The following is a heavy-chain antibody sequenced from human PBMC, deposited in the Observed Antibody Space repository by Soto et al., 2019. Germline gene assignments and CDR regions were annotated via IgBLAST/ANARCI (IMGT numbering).Heavy chain of an antibody. V-gene: IGHV5-10-1*03. Sequence: EEQLVQSGAEVKEPGESLMISCKGSGYRFSDYWISWVRQVPGKGLEWMGKIDPSDSFTTYSPSFQGRVTISVDKSINTAFLRWTGLKSSDTAMYYCANLEFTFGSVDVFDIWGQGTMVTVSS. CDR3: ANLEFTFGSVDVFDI. CDR1: GYRFSDYW. D-gene: IGHD3-3*01. CDR2: IDPSDSFT. J-gene: IGHJ3*02.